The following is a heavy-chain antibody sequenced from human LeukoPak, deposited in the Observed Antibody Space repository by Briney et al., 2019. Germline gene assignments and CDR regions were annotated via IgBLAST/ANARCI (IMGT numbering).Heavy chain of an antibody. CDR2: IYYSGST. Sequence: PSETLSLTCSVSGGSISSSSYHWDWIRQPPGKGLEWIGNIYYSGSTYYNPSLKSRVTISIDSSKSQFSLRLRSVTAADTAFYYCARASILVSSGYPLDYWGQGTLVTVSS. D-gene: IGHD3-22*01. CDR1: GGSISSSSYH. J-gene: IGHJ4*02. CDR3: ARASILVSSGYPLDY. V-gene: IGHV4-39*07.